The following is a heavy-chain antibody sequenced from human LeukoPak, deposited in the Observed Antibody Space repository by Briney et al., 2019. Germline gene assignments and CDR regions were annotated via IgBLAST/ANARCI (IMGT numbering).Heavy chain of an antibody. CDR1: GFTFSSYW. V-gene: IGHV3-74*01. CDR3: ANSYGGNTNFGY. J-gene: IGHJ4*02. Sequence: GGSLRLSCAASGFTFSSYWMHWVRQAPGKGLVWVSRINSDGSSTTYADSVKGRFTISRDNAKNTLYLQMNSLRAGDTAVYYCANSYGGNTNFGYWGQGTLVTVSS. D-gene: IGHD4-23*01. CDR2: INSDGSST.